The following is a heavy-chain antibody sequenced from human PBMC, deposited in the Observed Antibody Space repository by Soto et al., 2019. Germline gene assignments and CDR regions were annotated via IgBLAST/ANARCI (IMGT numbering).Heavy chain of an antibody. J-gene: IGHJ4*02. V-gene: IGHV3-23*01. D-gene: IGHD3-10*01. CDR3: ARGLYDSGSFYFDF. Sequence: VHLLESGGGLVQPGGSLRLSCAASGFPFTGYAMSWVRQAPGKGLEWVSAISGHGDATFYADSVKGRFTISRDTSENTLYLQMNSLRAEDTAVYYCARGLYDSGSFYFDFWGQGTLVTVSS. CDR1: GFPFTGYA. CDR2: ISGHGDAT.